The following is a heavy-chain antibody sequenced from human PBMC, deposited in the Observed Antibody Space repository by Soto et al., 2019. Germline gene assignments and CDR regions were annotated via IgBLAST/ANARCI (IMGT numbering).Heavy chain of an antibody. CDR3: ARKYKSGCFNWLDS. J-gene: IGHJ5*01. V-gene: IGHV5-51*01. Sequence: GESLKISCRTSGYKFTSYWIAWVRQMPGKGLEWMGIIFLSDSDTRYSPSFQGQVTISADRSTSTVFLQWASLKASDTAVYFCARKYKSGCFNWLDSWGQGTMVTLYS. CDR2: IFLSDSDT. D-gene: IGHD3-22*01. CDR1: GYKFTSYW.